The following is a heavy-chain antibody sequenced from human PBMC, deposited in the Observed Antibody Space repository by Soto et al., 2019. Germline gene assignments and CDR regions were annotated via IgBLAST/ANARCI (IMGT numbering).Heavy chain of an antibody. Sequence: PSETLSLTCTVSGGSISSYYWSWIRQPPGKGLEWIGYIYYSGSPNYSPSLESRVTISEDTSKNQFSLKLSSVTAADTAIYYCAGVRDDYNGWYFDLWGRGTMVTVSS. J-gene: IGHJ2*01. CDR3: AGVRDDYNGWYFDL. D-gene: IGHD4-4*01. V-gene: IGHV4-59*01. CDR2: IYYSGSP. CDR1: GGSISSYY.